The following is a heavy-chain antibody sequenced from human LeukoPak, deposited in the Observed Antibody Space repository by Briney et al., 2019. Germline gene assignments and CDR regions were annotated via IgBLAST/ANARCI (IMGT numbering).Heavy chain of an antibody. D-gene: IGHD3-10*01. J-gene: IGHJ5*02. CDR3: VKYYYGSGRRFDP. Sequence: GGSLRLSCAASGFTFSSYAMSWVRQAPGKGLEWVSAIGGSSGSTYYADSVKGRFTISRDNSKNTLYLQMNSLRAEDTAVYYCVKYYYGSGRRFDPWGQGTLVTVSS. CDR1: GFTFSSYA. V-gene: IGHV3-23*01. CDR2: IGGSSGST.